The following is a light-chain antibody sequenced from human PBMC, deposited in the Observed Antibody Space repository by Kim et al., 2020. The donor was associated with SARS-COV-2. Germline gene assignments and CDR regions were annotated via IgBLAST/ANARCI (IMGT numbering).Light chain of an antibody. J-gene: IGKJ4*01. Sequence: PGESANLAGRGGQNVDTYLAWYQKVAGQAPGLHVYDACNRATGVPDRFSGSGSGTDFTLTISSLEPEDFSIYYCQQRKSWLPAVTFGGGTKVDIK. V-gene: IGKV3-11*01. CDR1: QNVDTY. CDR3: QQRKSWLPAVT. CDR2: DAC.